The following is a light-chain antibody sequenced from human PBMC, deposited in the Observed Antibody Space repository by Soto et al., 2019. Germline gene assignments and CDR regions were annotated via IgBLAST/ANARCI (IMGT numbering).Light chain of an antibody. CDR1: QDASRN. CDR3: QQYNNWPPWT. CDR2: GAS. J-gene: IGKJ1*01. V-gene: IGKV3-15*01. Sequence: EIVMTQSPATLYVSPGERATLSCRASQDASRNLAWYQQKPGQAPRLLIYGASTRATGIPARFSGSGSGTEFTLTISSMQSEDFAVYYCQQYNNWPPWTCGQGTKVEIK.